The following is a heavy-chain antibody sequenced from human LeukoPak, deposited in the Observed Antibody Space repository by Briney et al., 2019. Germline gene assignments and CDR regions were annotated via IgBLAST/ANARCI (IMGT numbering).Heavy chain of an antibody. CDR1: GGSISSYY. CDR3: ARHSTGDYLDY. V-gene: IGHV4-59*08. D-gene: IGHD7-27*01. J-gene: IGHJ4*02. CDR2: IYYSGST. Sequence: SETLSLTCTVSGGSISSYYWSWIRQPPGQGLEWIGYIYYSGSTNYNPSLKSRVTISVDTSKNQFSLKLSSVTAADTAVYYCARHSTGDYLDYRGQGTLVTVSS.